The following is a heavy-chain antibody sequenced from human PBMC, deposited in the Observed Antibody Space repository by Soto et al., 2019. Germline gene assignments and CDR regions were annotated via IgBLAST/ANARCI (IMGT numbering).Heavy chain of an antibody. D-gene: IGHD4-17*01. CDR2: VYYTGDT. CDR3: VRHGIDYLHGLVDV. V-gene: IGHV4-59*08. Sequence: QVQLQQSGPRLVKPSETLSLTCTVSSGPDRSHNWGWIRQPPGRGLEWIGYVYYTGDTAYNPSLRGRVTISEEKSTNVISLTLNSVTAAETAVYYCVRHGIDYLHGLVDVWGQGTTVSVSS. J-gene: IGHJ6*02. CDR1: SGPDRSHN.